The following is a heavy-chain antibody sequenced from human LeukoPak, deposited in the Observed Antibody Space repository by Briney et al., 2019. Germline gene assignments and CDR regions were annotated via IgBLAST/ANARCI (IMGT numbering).Heavy chain of an antibody. J-gene: IGHJ5*02. CDR2: ISAYNGNT. CDR1: GYTFTSYG. D-gene: IGHD1-20*01. CDR3: ARVLGVTGSNWFDL. Sequence: GASVKVSCKASGYTFTSYGISWVRQAPGQGLEWMGWISAYNGNTNYAQKLQGRVTMTTDTSTSTAYMELRSLRSDDTAVYYCARVLGVTGSNWFDLWGQGTLVTVSS. V-gene: IGHV1-18*01.